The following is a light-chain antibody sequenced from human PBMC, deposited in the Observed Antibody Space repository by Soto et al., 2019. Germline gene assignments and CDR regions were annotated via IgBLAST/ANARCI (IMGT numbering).Light chain of an antibody. J-gene: IGKJ4*01. CDR2: AAS. Sequence: IQLTQSPSSLSASVGDRVTITCRASQDIAIYLAWYQQKPGEAPKLLIYAASTLYGGVPSRFRGSGSGTEFTLTISSLQPEDFATYYCQQYNTYPTFGGGTKVDIK. CDR1: QDIAIY. CDR3: QQYNTYPT. V-gene: IGKV1-9*01.